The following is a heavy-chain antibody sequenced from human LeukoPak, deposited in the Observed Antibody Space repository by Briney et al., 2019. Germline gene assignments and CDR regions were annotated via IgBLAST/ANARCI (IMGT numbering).Heavy chain of an antibody. CDR3: AKGRKEYSSSPDFDY. D-gene: IGHD6-6*01. CDR1: GFTFNSYW. J-gene: IGHJ4*02. Sequence: PGGSLRLSCAASGFTFNSYWMSWVRQAPGKGLEWVAFIRFDGGSKFYADSVKGRFTISRDNSKNTFSVEMNSLRAEDTAMYYCAKGRKEYSSSPDFDYWGQGTLVTVSS. V-gene: IGHV3-30*02. CDR2: IRFDGGSK.